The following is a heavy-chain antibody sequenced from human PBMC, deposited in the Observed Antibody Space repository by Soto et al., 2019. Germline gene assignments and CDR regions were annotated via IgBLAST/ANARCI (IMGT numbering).Heavy chain of an antibody. CDR3: AKVDGDYDELGAFEI. V-gene: IGHV3-23*01. Sequence: QPGGSLRLSCAASGFTFRNYATSWVRQAPGKGLEWVSVISGSGGNTYYADSVKGRFTISRDNSKNTLYLQMNSLRAEDTAVYYCAKVDGDYDELGAFEIWGQGTMVSVSS. J-gene: IGHJ3*02. D-gene: IGHD4-17*01. CDR2: ISGSGGNT. CDR1: GFTFRNYA.